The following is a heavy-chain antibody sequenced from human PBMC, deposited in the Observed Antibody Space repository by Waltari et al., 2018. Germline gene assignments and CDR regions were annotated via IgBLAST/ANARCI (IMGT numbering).Heavy chain of an antibody. D-gene: IGHD3-10*01. CDR3: AKGRLWFGDLRS. CDR2: INHLGST. J-gene: IGHJ4*02. V-gene: IGHV4-34*01. Sequence: HPQQWGAGLLKPSETLSLTRTIFRGSFSAYHWTWIRQSPGKGLEWIGEINHLGSTNYNPSLKSRVTISLDTSKNEFALKLDSVTAADTAVYFCAKGRLWFGDLRSWGQGTQVTVSS. CDR1: RGSFSAYH.